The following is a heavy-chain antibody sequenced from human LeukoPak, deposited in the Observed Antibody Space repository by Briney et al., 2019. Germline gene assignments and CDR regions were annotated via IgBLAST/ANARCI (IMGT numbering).Heavy chain of an antibody. CDR3: AKTRTIFGVVGYMDV. J-gene: IGHJ6*03. D-gene: IGHD3-3*01. CDR1: GFTFSSYG. Sequence: GGSLRLSCAASGFTFSSYGLNWVRQAPGKGLEWVSVISGSGGSTYYADSVKGRFTISRDNSKNTLYLQMNSLRAEDTAVYYCAKTRTIFGVVGYMDVWGKGTTVTVSS. V-gene: IGHV3-23*01. CDR2: ISGSGGST.